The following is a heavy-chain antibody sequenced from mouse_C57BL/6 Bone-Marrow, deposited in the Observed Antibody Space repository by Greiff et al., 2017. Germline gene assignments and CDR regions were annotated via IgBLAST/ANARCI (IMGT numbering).Heavy chain of an antibody. J-gene: IGHJ2*01. CDR1: GFTFTDYY. Sequence: DVMLVESGGGLVQPGGSLSLSCAASGFTFTDYYMSWVRQPPGKALEWLGFIRNKANGYTTEYSASVKGRFTISRDNSQSILYLQMNALRAEDSATYYCARYRGWLLPFDYWGQGTTLTVSS. V-gene: IGHV7-3*01. CDR3: ARYRGWLLPFDY. D-gene: IGHD2-3*01. CDR2: IRNKANGYTT.